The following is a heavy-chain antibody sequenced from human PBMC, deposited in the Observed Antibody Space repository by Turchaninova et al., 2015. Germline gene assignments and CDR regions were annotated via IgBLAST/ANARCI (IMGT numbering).Heavy chain of an antibody. CDR2: VSGNGAST. CDR3: ARIVEVTTSHYHFDY. D-gene: IGHD2-21*02. V-gene: IGHV3-23*01. Sequence: TVSGNGASTYYAHTVKGRFNISRDTSKNTLYLQMNSLGAEDTAVYFCARIVEVTTSHYHFDYWGQGTLVTVSS. J-gene: IGHJ4*02.